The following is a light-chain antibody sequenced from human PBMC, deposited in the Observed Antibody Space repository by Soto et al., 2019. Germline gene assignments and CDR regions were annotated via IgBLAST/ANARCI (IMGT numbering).Light chain of an antibody. J-gene: IGKJ2*01. CDR1: QNVRTY. CDR2: DSS. Sequence: DVRMTQSPSSLSASVGDRVTITSRASQNVRTYLNWYQHKPGKAPALLIFDSSDLESGVPARFSGSGSGTDFTLTISSLQSEDFATYYCQQSFFIPRTFGQGTKVEI. V-gene: IGKV1-39*01. CDR3: QQSFFIPRT.